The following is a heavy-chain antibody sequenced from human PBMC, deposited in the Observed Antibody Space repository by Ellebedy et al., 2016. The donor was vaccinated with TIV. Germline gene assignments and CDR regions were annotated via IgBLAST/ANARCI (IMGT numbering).Heavy chain of an antibody. CDR1: EFIFSNYA. CDR3: ALIHSGSVAFDI. V-gene: IGHV3-30*04. J-gene: IGHJ3*02. CDR2: VSFDGRKR. D-gene: IGHD3-10*01. Sequence: PGGSLRLSCAASEFIFSNYAMHWVRQAPGKGLEWVAVVSFDGRKRYYADSVKGRFTISRDNSWNTVYLQISSLKTEDTSTYYCALIHSGSVAFDIWGQGTVVTVSS.